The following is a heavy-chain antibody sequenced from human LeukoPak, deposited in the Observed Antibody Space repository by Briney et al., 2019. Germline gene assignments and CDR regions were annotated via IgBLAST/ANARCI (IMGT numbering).Heavy chain of an antibody. CDR1: GFTVSSNY. V-gene: IGHV3-53*01. D-gene: IGHD3-22*01. Sequence: GGSLRLSCAASGFTVSSNYMTWVRQAPGKGLEWVPVIYTGGSTYYADSVKGRFIISRDNSKNTLYLQMNSLRADDTAVYYCARGGTTLIVPTSWGQGTLVTVSS. J-gene: IGHJ5*02. CDR3: ARGGTTLIVPTS. CDR2: IYTGGST.